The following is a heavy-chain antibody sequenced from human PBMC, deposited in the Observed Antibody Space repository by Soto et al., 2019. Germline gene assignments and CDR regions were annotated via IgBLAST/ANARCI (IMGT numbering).Heavy chain of an antibody. D-gene: IGHD2-2*01. J-gene: IGHJ4*02. CDR1: GYTFPSYG. V-gene: IGHV1-18*01. CDR3: ARDCGASCYQMVWGY. CDR2: ISTYNGNT. Sequence: QVQLVQSGAEVKKPGASVKVSCKASGYTFPSYGISWVRQAPGQGLEWMGWISTYNGNTNYSQKLQGRVTMTTDTSTRTAYMELRSLRSDDTGVYYCARDCGASCYQMVWGYWAKGTLVTVSS.